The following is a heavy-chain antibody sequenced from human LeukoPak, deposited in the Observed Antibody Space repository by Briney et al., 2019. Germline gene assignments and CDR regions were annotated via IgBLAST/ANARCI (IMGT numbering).Heavy chain of an antibody. J-gene: IGHJ2*01. V-gene: IGHV4-59*01. CDR3: ARDPVDQPYWFFDL. D-gene: IGHD2-2*01. Sequence: SETLSLTCTVSGGSISGSYWNWIRQPPGKGLEWIGYIYYSGSTNYNPSLKSRVTISVDTSKKEFSLKLSSVTAADTAVYYCARDPVDQPYWFFDLWGRGTLVTVSS. CDR1: GGSISGSY. CDR2: IYYSGST.